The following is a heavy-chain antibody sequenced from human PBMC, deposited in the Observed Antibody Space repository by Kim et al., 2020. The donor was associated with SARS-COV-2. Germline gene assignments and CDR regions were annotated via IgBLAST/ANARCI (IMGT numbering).Heavy chain of an antibody. Sequence: SETLSLTCSVSGGSINSGNSYWNWIRHTPGKGLEWIGNIHYSGSTNYNWSLRSRVIISLDTSRNQFSLELTSVTAADTAVYYCARNLQVSGINMVRGVIESYNHYSGLDVWGQGTTVTVSS. D-gene: IGHD3-10*01. CDR2: IHYSGST. V-gene: IGHV4-30-4*01. J-gene: IGHJ6*02. CDR3: ARNLQVSGINMVRGVIESYNHYSGLDV. CDR1: GGSINSGNSY.